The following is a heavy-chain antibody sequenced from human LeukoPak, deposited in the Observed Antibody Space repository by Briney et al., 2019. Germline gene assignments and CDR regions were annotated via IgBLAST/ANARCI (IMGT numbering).Heavy chain of an antibody. V-gene: IGHV3-21*01. CDR2: ISSSSSHI. J-gene: IGHJ4*02. D-gene: IGHD3-22*01. CDR1: GFTFSSYS. Sequence: GGSLRLSCAASGFTFSSYSMNWVRQAPGKGLEWVSSISSSSSHIYYADSVKGRFTISRDNAKNSLYLQMNSLRAEDTAVYYCARAWHGDSSGYYYFDYWGQGTLVTVSS. CDR3: ARAWHGDSSGYYYFDY.